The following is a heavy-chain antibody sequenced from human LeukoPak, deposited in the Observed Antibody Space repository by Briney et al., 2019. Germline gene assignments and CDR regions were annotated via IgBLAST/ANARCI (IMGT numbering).Heavy chain of an antibody. CDR1: GFTFSSYA. J-gene: IGHJ4*02. CDR3: ASNGVYLDY. D-gene: IGHD6-13*01. CDR2: ISGSGGST. V-gene: IGHV3-23*01. Sequence: PGGSLRLSCAASGFTFSSYAMSWVRQAPGKGLEWVSAISGSGGSTYYADSVKGRFTISRDNAKNSLYLQMNSLRVEDTAVYYCASNGVYLDYWGQGTLVTVSS.